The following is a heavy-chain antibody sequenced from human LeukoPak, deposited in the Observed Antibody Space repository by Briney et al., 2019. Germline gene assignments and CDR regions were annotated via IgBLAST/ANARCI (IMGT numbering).Heavy chain of an antibody. CDR3: AREEYKTDFRSGSSYYGMDV. D-gene: IGHD3-3*01. Sequence: GGSLRLSCAASGFTFSNYWMSWVRQAPGKGLEWVANIKQDGSTKYYVDSVKGRFTISRDNAKNSLYLQMNSLRAEDTAVYHCAREEYKTDFRSGSSYYGMDVWGHGTTVTVSS. CDR1: GFTFSNYW. CDR2: IKQDGSTK. V-gene: IGHV3-7*01. J-gene: IGHJ6*02.